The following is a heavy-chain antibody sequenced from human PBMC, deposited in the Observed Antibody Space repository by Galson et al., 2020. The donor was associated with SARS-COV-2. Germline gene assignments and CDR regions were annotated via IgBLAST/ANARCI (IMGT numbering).Heavy chain of an antibody. CDR2: IYYSGST. V-gene: IGHV4-30-4*01. CDR3: ARDFTLRRIRGGYGMDV. CDR1: GGSISSGDYF. Sequence: ASETLSLTCTVSGGSISSGDYFYSWIRQPPGKGLEWIGYIYYSGSTKYSPSLKSRALISIDTSKNQASLRLYSVTAADTAVYYCARDFTLRRIRGGYGMDVWGQGTTVTVSS. J-gene: IGHJ6*02. D-gene: IGHD2-15*01.